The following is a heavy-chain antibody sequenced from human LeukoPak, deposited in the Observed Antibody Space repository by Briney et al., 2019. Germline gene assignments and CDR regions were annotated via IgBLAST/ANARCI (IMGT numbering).Heavy chain of an antibody. CDR1: GFTFSTYT. V-gene: IGHV3-21*06. J-gene: IGHJ4*02. Sequence: GGSLRLSCAASGFTFSTYTLDWIRQAPGKGLEWVSSISGGATYIFYADSLRGRFTISRDNAKNSLYLQMNSLSAEDTAVYYCAKEVVRGRNFDYWGQGTLVTFAS. D-gene: IGHD2-15*01. CDR2: ISGGATYI. CDR3: AKEVVRGRNFDY.